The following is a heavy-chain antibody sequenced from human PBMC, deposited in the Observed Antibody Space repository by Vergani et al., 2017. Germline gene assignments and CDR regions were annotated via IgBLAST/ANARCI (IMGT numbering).Heavy chain of an antibody. V-gene: IGHV4-38-2*02. CDR3: AXADTLRYCSGGSCYRRPYYYFDY. Sequence: QVQLQESGPGLVKPSETLSLTCTVSGYSISSGYYWGWIRQPPGKGLEWIGSIYHSGSTYYNPSLKSRVTISVDTSKNQFSLKLSSWTAADTAVYYCAXADTLRYCSGGSCYRRPYYYFDYWGQGTLVTVSS. CDR2: IYHSGST. CDR1: GYSISSGYY. J-gene: IGHJ4*02. D-gene: IGHD2-15*01.